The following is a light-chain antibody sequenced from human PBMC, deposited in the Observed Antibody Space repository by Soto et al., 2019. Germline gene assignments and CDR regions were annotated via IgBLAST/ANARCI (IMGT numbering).Light chain of an antibody. V-gene: IGKV1-5*01. CDR3: QQYNSYSPLT. CDR1: QSISSW. Sequence: DIQMTQSPSTLSASVGDRVTITCRASQSISSWLAWYQQKPGKAPKLLIYDASSLESGVPSRFSGSGSGTEFTLTISSLQPDDFATYDCQQYNSYSPLTVGGGTMVEIK. CDR2: DAS. J-gene: IGKJ4*01.